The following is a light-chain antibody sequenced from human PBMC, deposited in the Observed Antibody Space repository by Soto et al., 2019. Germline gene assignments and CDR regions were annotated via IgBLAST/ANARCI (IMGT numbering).Light chain of an antibody. CDR3: TQRQSWPRT. J-gene: IGKJ1*01. CDR1: QAVNTI. V-gene: IGKV3-11*01. CDR2: LTS. Sequence: EIFVTQSPSALSSFPGDKVTLSCRASQAVNTILAWYQHKTGQAHRLLIYLTSKRAAGIPARFSGSGSETDFTLTISDVEPEDFAVYYCTQRQSWPRTFGQGTKVDIK.